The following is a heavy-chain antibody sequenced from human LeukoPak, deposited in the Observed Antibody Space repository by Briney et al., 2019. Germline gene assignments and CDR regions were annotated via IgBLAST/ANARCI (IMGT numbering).Heavy chain of an antibody. CDR3: ARGPNYGSRSDYFDY. CDR1: GFTFSDYW. D-gene: IGHD3-10*01. CDR2: MKEDGSEK. Sequence: PAGSLRLSCAASGFTFSDYWMNWVRQAPGKGLEWVANMKEDGSEKYCVDCVKGRFTISRDNAKNSLYLQMNSLRVEDTAVYYCARGPNYGSRSDYFDYWGQGTLVTVSS. V-gene: IGHV3-7*03. J-gene: IGHJ4*02.